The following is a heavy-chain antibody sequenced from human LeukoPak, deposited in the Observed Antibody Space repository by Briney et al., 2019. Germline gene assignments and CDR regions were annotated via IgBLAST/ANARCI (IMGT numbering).Heavy chain of an antibody. Sequence: GGSLRLSCAASGFTFNSYGMHWVRQAPGKGLEWVAFIRYDGSNKYYADSVKGRFTISRDNSKNTLYLQMNSLRADDTAVYYCARVGGLYTSGSIDYWGQGTLVTVSS. CDR2: IRYDGSNK. J-gene: IGHJ4*02. D-gene: IGHD6-19*01. CDR1: GFTFNSYG. V-gene: IGHV3-30*02. CDR3: ARVGGLYTSGSIDY.